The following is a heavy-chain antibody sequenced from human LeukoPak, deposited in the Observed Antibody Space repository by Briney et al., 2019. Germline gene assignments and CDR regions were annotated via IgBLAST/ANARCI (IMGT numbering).Heavy chain of an antibody. J-gene: IGHJ3*02. V-gene: IGHV3-72*01. Sequence: GGCLRLSCAASGFPFSTYWMSWVRQAPGKGLEWVGRTRNKANSHTTEYAASVKGRFTISRDDSTKSMYLQMNSLKNEDTAVYFCVRGYNSFDIWGQGTMVTVSS. D-gene: IGHD5-24*01. CDR2: TRNKANSHTT. CDR1: GFPFSTYW. CDR3: VRGYNSFDI.